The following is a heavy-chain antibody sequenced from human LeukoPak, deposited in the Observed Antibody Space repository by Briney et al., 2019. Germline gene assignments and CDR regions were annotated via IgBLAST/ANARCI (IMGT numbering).Heavy chain of an antibody. J-gene: IGHJ4*02. V-gene: IGHV4-61*01. D-gene: IGHD3-10*01. CDR2: IYYSGST. CDR3: ARDHMVRGIDY. Sequence: SETLSLTCTVSGGSISSSNYYWGWIRQPPGKGLEWIGYIYYSGSTNYNPSLKSRVTISVDTSKNQFSLKLSSVTAADTAVYYCARDHMVRGIDYWGQGTLVTVSS. CDR1: GGSISSSNYY.